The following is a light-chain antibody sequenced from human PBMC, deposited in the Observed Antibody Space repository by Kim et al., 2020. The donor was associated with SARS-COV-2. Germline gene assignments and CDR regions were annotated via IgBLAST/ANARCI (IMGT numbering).Light chain of an antibody. CDR1: SLRSYY. CDR2: GKN. Sequence: SSELTQDPAVSVALGQTVRITCQGDSLRSYYASWYQQKPGQAPVLVIYGKNNRPSGIPDRFYGSSSGNTASLTITGAQAEDEADYYCNSRDSSGNHWVFGGGTQLT. J-gene: IGLJ3*02. CDR3: NSRDSSGNHWV. V-gene: IGLV3-19*01.